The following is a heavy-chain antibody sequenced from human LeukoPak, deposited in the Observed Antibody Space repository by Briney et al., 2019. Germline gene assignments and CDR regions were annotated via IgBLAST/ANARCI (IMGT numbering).Heavy chain of an antibody. Sequence: SETLSLTCAVHGGSFSGYFWSWIRQPPGKGLEWIGEINHTGSTNYNPSLKSRVTISVDTSKNQFSLKLSSVTAADTAVYYCARGRSTDYWGHGNLVTVSS. J-gene: IGHJ4*01. CDR3: ARGRSTDY. CDR2: INHTGST. V-gene: IGHV4-34*01. CDR1: GGSFSGYF. D-gene: IGHD2-2*01.